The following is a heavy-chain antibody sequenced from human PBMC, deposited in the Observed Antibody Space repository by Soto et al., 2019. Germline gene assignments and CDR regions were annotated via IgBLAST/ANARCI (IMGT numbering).Heavy chain of an antibody. V-gene: IGHV4-4*07. J-gene: IGHJ5*02. CDR1: GGSMNTYF. CDR3: ARGLSAFDP. Sequence: WETLSLTCAVSGGSMNTYFWSWIRQPAGKGLEWIGRIYSSGSTSYNPSFKSRSSMSIDTSKSQYSLRLTSMPAADTAVYYCARGLSAFDPWGQGTLVTVSS. CDR2: IYSSGST. D-gene: IGHD3-16*01.